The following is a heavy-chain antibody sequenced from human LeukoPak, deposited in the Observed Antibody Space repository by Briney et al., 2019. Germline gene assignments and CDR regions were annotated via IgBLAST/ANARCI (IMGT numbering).Heavy chain of an antibody. Sequence: SETLSLTCTVSGGSISSYYWSWIRQPAGKGLEWIGRIYTSGSTNYNPSLKSRVTISVDTSKNQFSLKLSSVTAADTAVYYCARVNFVGATAYYFDYWGQGTLVTVSS. J-gene: IGHJ4*02. CDR3: ARVNFVGATAYYFDY. D-gene: IGHD1-26*01. CDR2: IYTSGST. CDR1: GGSISSYY. V-gene: IGHV4-4*07.